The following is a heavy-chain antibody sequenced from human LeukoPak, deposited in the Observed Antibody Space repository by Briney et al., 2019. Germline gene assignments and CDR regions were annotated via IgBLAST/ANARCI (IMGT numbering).Heavy chain of an antibody. CDR3: ARGGYCSSTSRYPLNWFDP. D-gene: IGHD2-2*03. CDR2: ISAYNGNT. V-gene: IGHV1-18*01. CDR1: GYTFTSYG. J-gene: IGHJ5*02. Sequence: GASVKVSCKASGYTFTSYGISWVRQAPGQGLEWMGWISAYNGNTNYAQKLQGRVTMTTDTSTSTAYMELRSLRSDDTAVYYCARGGYCSSTSRYPLNWFDPWGQGTLVTVSS.